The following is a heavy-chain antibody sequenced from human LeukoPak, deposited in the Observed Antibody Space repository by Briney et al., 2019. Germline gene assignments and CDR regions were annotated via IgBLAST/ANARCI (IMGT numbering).Heavy chain of an antibody. D-gene: IGHD6-19*01. Sequence: PSETLFLTCNFSGGSISGNYWSWIRQPAGKGLEWIGHIYSSGSTKFNPSLKSRVSMSVLMSKNQFSLRLNSVTAADTAVYYCARDWSVAGPPDHFDYWGHGTLVTVSS. CDR1: GGSISGNY. CDR2: IYSSGST. J-gene: IGHJ4*01. CDR3: ARDWSVAGPPDHFDY. V-gene: IGHV4-4*07.